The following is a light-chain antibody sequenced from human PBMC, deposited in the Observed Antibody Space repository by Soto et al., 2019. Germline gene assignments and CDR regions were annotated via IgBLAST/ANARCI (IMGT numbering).Light chain of an antibody. CDR3: QHYRYCPWT. Sequence: DIQMTQSPFTLSASVGDRVTITCRASQSISMSLAWHQQKPGKAPKPLLYKGSSLESAAPSRFSCSGSGTEFTLNISSLEPDDFATEYCQHYRYCPWTFGHGTKVEIK. CDR2: KGS. CDR1: QSISMS. J-gene: IGKJ1*01. V-gene: IGKV1-5*03.